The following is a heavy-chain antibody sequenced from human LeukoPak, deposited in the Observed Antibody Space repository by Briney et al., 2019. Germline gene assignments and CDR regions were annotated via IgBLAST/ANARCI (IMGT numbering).Heavy chain of an antibody. Sequence: SETLSLTCTVSGGSIISSSYYWGWIRQPPGKGLEWIGSIYYSGSTYHNPSLKSRVTISVDTSKSQFSLNLSSVTAADTAVYYCARQGSGWSTHYYFDYWGQGTLVTVSS. CDR3: ARQGSGWSTHYYFDY. CDR1: GGSIISSSYY. J-gene: IGHJ4*02. V-gene: IGHV4-39*01. CDR2: IYYSGST. D-gene: IGHD6-19*01.